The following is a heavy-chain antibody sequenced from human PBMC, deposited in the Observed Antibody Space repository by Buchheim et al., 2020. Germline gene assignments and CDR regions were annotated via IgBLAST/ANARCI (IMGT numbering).Heavy chain of an antibody. Sequence: QVQLVQSGAEVKKPGASVKVSCKASGYTFTSYYMHWVRQAPGQGLEWMGIINPSVGITTYAQKFQGRVTMTRDTSTSTGYMELSSLKSEDTAVYYFARDRAGGIFWSAYYSLSDGMDVWGQGTT. V-gene: IGHV1-46*01. CDR2: INPSVGIT. CDR1: GYTFTSYY. CDR3: ARDRAGGIFWSAYYSLSDGMDV. D-gene: IGHD3-3*01. J-gene: IGHJ6*02.